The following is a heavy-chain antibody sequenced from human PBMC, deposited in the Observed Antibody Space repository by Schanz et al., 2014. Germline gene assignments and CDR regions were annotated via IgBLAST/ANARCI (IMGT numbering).Heavy chain of an antibody. CDR1: GFTFSSYG. J-gene: IGHJ4*02. Sequence: QVQLVESGGGVVQPGGSLRLSCAASGFTFSSYGMHWVRQAPGKGLEWVAFIRYDGSNKYYADSVKGRFTISRDNSKNMLYLQMNSLRAEDTAVYYCAKVGLYYYGSGFDYWGQGTLVTVSS. CDR3: AKVGLYYYGSGFDY. CDR2: IRYDGSNK. V-gene: IGHV3-30*02. D-gene: IGHD3-10*01.